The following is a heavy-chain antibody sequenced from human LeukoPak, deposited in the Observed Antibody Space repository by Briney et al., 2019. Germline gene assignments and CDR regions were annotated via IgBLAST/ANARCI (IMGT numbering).Heavy chain of an antibody. V-gene: IGHV4-34*01. Sequence: SETLSLTCAVYGGSFSGYYWSWIRQPPGKGLEWIGEINHSGSTNYNPSLKSRVTISVDASKNQFSLKLSSVTAADTAVYYCARAQIWGSYRHRNFFDYWGQGTLVTVPS. CDR1: GGSFSGYY. J-gene: IGHJ4*02. D-gene: IGHD3-16*02. CDR3: ARAQIWGSYRHRNFFDY. CDR2: INHSGST.